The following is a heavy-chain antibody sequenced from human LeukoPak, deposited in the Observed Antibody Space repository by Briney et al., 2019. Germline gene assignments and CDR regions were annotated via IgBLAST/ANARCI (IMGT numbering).Heavy chain of an antibody. CDR1: GGTFSSYA. J-gene: IGHJ6*03. CDR3: ARAPNHTLLGYSYGSDYYYYMDV. Sequence: SVKVSCKASGGTFSSYAISWVRQAPGQGLEWMGGIIPIFGTANYAQKFQGRVTITTDESPSTASMALTRLRSEDTAVSYCARAPNHTLLGYSYGSDYYYYMDVWGKGTTVTVSS. CDR2: IIPIFGTA. D-gene: IGHD5-18*01. V-gene: IGHV1-69*05.